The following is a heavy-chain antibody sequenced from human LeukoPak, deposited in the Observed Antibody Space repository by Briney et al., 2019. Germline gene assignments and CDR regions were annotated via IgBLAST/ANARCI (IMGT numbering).Heavy chain of an antibody. CDR1: GGSISSYY. Sequence: SETLSLTCTVSGGSISSYYWSWIRQPPGKGLEWIGYIYYSGSTNYNPSLKSRVTISVDTSKNQFSLKLSSVTAADTAVYYCARDGELAVADRNGHAFDIWGQGTMVTVSS. J-gene: IGHJ3*02. CDR2: IYYSGST. D-gene: IGHD6-19*01. CDR3: ARDGELAVADRNGHAFDI. V-gene: IGHV4-59*01.